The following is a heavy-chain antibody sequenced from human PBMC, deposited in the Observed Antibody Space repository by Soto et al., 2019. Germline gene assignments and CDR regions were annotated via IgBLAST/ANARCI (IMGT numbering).Heavy chain of an antibody. CDR1: GFTVSSNY. D-gene: IGHD3-10*01. CDR2: IYSGGST. CDR3: ARDRRRGWFDP. V-gene: IGHV3-66*01. Sequence: EVQLVESGGGLVQPGGSLRLSCAASGFTVSSNYMSWVRQAPGKGLEWVSVIYSGGSTYYADSVKGRFTISRDNSKNTLYLQMNSLRAEDTAVYYGARDRRRGWFDPWGQGTLVTVSS. J-gene: IGHJ5*02.